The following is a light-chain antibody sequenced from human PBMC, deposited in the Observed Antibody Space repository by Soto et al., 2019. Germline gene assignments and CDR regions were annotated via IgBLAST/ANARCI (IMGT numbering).Light chain of an antibody. CDR2: AAS. J-gene: IGKJ1*01. CDR3: QHYGTSPST. V-gene: IGKV1-9*01. Sequence: IQLTQSPSSLSASVGDRVTITCRASQGISSYLAWYQQKPGKAPKLLIYAASTLQSGVPSRFSGSGSGTEFTLTISSLQPDDFATYYCQHYGTSPSTFGRGTKVDIK. CDR1: QGISSY.